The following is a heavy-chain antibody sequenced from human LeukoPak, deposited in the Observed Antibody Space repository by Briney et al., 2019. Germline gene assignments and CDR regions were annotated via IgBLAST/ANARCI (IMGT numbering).Heavy chain of an antibody. V-gene: IGHV3-66*04. CDR2: IYSGGST. CDR3: ARPRDTAMRSFDY. D-gene: IGHD5-18*01. Sequence: GGSLRLSCAASGFTFRNAWMSWVRQAPGKGLEWVSVIYSGGSTYYADSVKGRFTISRDNSKNTLYLQMNSLRAEDTAVYYCARPRDTAMRSFDYWGQGTLVTVSS. CDR1: GFTFRNAW. J-gene: IGHJ4*02.